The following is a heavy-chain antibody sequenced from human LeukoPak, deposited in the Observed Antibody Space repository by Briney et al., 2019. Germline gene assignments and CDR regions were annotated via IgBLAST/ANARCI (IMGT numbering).Heavy chain of an antibody. CDR2: ISGSGGST. CDR3: AKDLDYGSGSFDY. D-gene: IGHD3-10*01. J-gene: IGHJ4*02. Sequence: GGTLRLSCAASGFTFSSYGMSWVRQAPGKGLEWVSAISGSGGSTYYADSVKGRFTISRDNSKNTLYLQMNSLRAEDTAVYYCAKDLDYGSGSFDYWGQGTLVTVSS. V-gene: IGHV3-23*01. CDR1: GFTFSSYG.